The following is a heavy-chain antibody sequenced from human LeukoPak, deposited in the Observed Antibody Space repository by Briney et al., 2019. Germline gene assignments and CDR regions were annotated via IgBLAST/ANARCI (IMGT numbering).Heavy chain of an antibody. V-gene: IGHV4-59*01. CDR3: ASSPTATDRDWYFDL. J-gene: IGHJ2*01. CDR2: IYYSGST. Sequence: SETLSLTCTVSGGSISSYYWSWIRQPPGKGLEWIGYIYYSGSTNYNPSLKSRVTISVDTSKNQFSLKLSSVTAADTAVYYCASSPTATDRDWYFDLWGRGTLVTVSS. CDR1: GGSISSYY. D-gene: IGHD5-24*01.